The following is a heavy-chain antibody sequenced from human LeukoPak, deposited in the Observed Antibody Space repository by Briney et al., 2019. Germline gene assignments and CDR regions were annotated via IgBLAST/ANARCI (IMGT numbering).Heavy chain of an antibody. CDR2: IHNSGRT. J-gene: IGHJ4*02. D-gene: IGHD1-14*01. Sequence: SETLSLTCSVSGGSISSHYWSWIRQSPGKGLEWIGYIHNSGRTNYNPSLKSRVTGFVDTSKNQVSLRLSSVTAADTAVYYCARHGTSAGGGYFDYWGQGALVTASS. CDR3: ARHGTSAGGGYFDY. CDR1: GGSISSHY. V-gene: IGHV4-59*08.